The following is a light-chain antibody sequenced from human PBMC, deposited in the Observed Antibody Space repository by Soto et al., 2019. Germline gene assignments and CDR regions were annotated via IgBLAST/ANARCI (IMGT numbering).Light chain of an antibody. V-gene: IGLV2-8*01. J-gene: IGLJ2*01. CDR2: EVT. Sequence: QSALTQPPSASGSPGQSVAISCSGTSSDVGGYNYVSWYQQHPGKAPKLMLYEVTKRPSGVPDRFSGSKSGNTASLTVSGLQAEDEADYYCSSYAGSNNVIFCGGTKVTVL. CDR1: SSDVGGYNY. CDR3: SSYAGSNNVI.